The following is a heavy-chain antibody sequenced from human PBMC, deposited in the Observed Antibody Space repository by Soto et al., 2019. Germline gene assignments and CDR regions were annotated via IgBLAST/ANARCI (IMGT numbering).Heavy chain of an antibody. CDR2: IHSSGST. Sequence: TSETLSLTCTFCGYSITSGGFYWSWIRQLPGKGLDWIGRIHSSGSTSYNPSLMSRLTLSIDTSKNQFSLKLTSVTAADTAVFYCARLRLADTGGYGEFDPWGQGTLVTVSS. J-gene: IGHJ5*02. D-gene: IGHD3-22*01. CDR1: GYSITSGGFY. V-gene: IGHV4-31*03. CDR3: ARLRLADTGGYGEFDP.